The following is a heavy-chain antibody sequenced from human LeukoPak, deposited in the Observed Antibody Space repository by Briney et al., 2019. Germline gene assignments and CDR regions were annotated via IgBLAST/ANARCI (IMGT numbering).Heavy chain of an antibody. Sequence: ASVKVSCKASGGTFSSYTISWVRQAPGQGLEWMGRIIPILGIANYAQKFQGRVTITADISTSTAYMELSSLRSEDTAVYYCAREAVAGTPFPLFDYWGQGTLVTVSS. CDR3: AREAVAGTPFPLFDY. D-gene: IGHD6-19*01. V-gene: IGHV1-69*04. J-gene: IGHJ4*02. CDR2: IIPILGIA. CDR1: GGTFSSYT.